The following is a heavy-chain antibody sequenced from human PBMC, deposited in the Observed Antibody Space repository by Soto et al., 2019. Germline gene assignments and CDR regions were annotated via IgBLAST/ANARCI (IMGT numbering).Heavy chain of an antibody. CDR3: ARDMKLRFLDAYNWFDP. J-gene: IGHJ5*02. Sequence: GGSLRLSCAASGFTFSSYWMSWVRQAPGKGLEWVASIQQDGSEKYYVDSVKGRFTFSRDNAKNSLYLQMNSLRDEDTAVYYCARDMKLRFLDAYNWFDPWGQGTLVTVSS. D-gene: IGHD3-3*01. V-gene: IGHV3-7*01. CDR2: IQQDGSEK. CDR1: GFTFSSYW.